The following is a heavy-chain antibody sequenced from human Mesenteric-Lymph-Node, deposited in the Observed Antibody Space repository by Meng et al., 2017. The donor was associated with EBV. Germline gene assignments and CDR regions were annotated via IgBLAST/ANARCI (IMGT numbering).Heavy chain of an antibody. CDR3: ARQGPSGRTFDY. CDR2: YYNSGST. D-gene: IGHD1-26*01. V-gene: IGHV4-39*01. Sequence: QPQLEGEGPGLVKPSETLSLTCTVSGGSISSSSYYWGWIRQPPGKGLEWIGTYYNSGSTHYNPSLKSRVTISVDTSNNQFSLRLISVTAADTAAYYCARQGPSGRTFDYWGQGTLVTVSS. J-gene: IGHJ4*02. CDR1: GGSISSSSYY.